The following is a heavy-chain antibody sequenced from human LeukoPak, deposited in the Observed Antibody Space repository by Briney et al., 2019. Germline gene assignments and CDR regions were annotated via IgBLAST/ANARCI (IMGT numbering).Heavy chain of an antibody. CDR2: IYCSGST. D-gene: IGHD1-14*01. V-gene: IGHV4-39*01. J-gene: IGHJ4*02. Sequence: PSETLSLTCTVSGGSISSSSYYWGWIRQPPGEGLEWIGSIYCSGSTYYNPSLKSRVTISVDTSKNQFSLKLSSVTAADTAVYYCARTLGIRYFDYWGQGTLVTVSS. CDR3: ARTLGIRYFDY. CDR1: GGSISSSSYY.